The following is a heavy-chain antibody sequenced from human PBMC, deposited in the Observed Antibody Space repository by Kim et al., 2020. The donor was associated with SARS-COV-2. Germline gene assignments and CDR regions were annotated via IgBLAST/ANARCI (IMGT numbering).Heavy chain of an antibody. J-gene: IGHJ4*02. V-gene: IGHV3-23*01. CDR3: AKESRPNNY. CDR2: GGKR. Sequence: GGKRYYVNSGKGRFTSTRDNSKNTLYLQRNSLGAEDTAVYYCAKESRPNNYWGQGTLVTVSS.